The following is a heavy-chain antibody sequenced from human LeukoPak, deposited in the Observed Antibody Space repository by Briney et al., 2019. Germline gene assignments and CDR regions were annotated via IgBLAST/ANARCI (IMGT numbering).Heavy chain of an antibody. CDR1: GFTFNTYW. Sequence: GSLRLSCAASGFTFNTYWMSWVRQPPGKGLEWIGEIYHSGSTNYNPSLKSRVTISVDTSKNQFSLKLSSVTAADTAVYYCARLGSSSYYYYYYMDVWGKGTTVTVSS. CDR2: IYHSGST. V-gene: IGHV4-4*02. J-gene: IGHJ6*03. D-gene: IGHD6-6*01. CDR3: ARLGSSSYYYYYYMDV.